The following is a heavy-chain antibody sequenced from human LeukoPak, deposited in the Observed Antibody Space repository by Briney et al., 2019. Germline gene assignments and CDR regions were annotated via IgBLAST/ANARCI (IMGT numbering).Heavy chain of an antibody. CDR3: AREGDGWTFDI. CDR1: GFTFSSYV. D-gene: IGHD2-2*03. V-gene: IGHV3-30*04. J-gene: IGHJ3*02. CDR2: ISYDGSNE. Sequence: GGSLRLSCAASGFTFSSYVMHWVRQAPGKGLEWVAIISYDGSNEYYADSVKGRFTISRDNSKNTLYLQMNSLRAADTAVYYCAREGDGWTFDIWGQGTMVTVSS.